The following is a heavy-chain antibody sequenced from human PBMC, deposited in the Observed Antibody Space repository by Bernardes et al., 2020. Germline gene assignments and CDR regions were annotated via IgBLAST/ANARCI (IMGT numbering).Heavy chain of an antibody. CDR3: ARDLNSGGYYDILTGPPWFDP. Sequence: GGSLRLSCAASGFTFDDYGMSWVRQAPGKGLEWVSGINWNGGSTGYADSVKGRFTISRDNAKNSLYLQMNSLRAEDTALYHCARDLNSGGYYDILTGPPWFDPWGQGTLVTVSS. CDR1: GFTFDDYG. J-gene: IGHJ5*02. D-gene: IGHD3-9*01. CDR2: INWNGGST. V-gene: IGHV3-20*01.